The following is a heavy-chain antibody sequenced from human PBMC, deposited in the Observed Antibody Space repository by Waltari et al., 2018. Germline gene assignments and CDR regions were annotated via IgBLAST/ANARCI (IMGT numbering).Heavy chain of an antibody. Sequence: EVQLVESGGGLVKPGGPLRVSCAASGFSFSTYTMNWVRQAPGKGLEWVSSISDSSVFIYYADSVKGRFTISRDNVKNSVSLQMSSLRADDSAVYYCARVVSAAGTLYQFDYWGQGTLVTVSS. CDR3: ARVVSAAGTLYQFDY. CDR2: ISDSSVFI. CDR1: GFSFSTYT. V-gene: IGHV3-21*01. D-gene: IGHD6-13*01. J-gene: IGHJ4*02.